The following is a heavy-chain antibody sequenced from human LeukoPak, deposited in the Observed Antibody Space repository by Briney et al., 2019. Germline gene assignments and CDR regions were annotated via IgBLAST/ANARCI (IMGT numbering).Heavy chain of an antibody. CDR2: IYYSGST. CDR1: GGSISSYY. V-gene: IGHV4-59*08. D-gene: IGHD1-26*01. Sequence: SETLSLTCTVSGGSISSYYWSWIRQPPGKGLEWIGYIYYSGSTNYNPSLKSRVTISVDTSKNQFSLKLSSETAADTAVYYCARHRSNYYFDYWGQGTLVTVSS. J-gene: IGHJ4*02. CDR3: ARHRSNYYFDY.